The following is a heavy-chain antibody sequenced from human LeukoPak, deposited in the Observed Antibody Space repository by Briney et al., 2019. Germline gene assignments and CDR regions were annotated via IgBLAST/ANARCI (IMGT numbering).Heavy chain of an antibody. V-gene: IGHV4-34*01. CDR1: GGSFSGYY. D-gene: IGHD4-23*01. Sequence: PSETLSLTCAVYGGSFSGYYWSWIRQPPGKGLEWIGEINHSGSTNYNPSLKSRVTISVDTSKNQFSLELSSVTAADTAVYYCARLHYGGNYGYYYYYMDVWGKGTTVTISS. CDR3: ARLHYGGNYGYYYYYMDV. J-gene: IGHJ6*03. CDR2: INHSGST.